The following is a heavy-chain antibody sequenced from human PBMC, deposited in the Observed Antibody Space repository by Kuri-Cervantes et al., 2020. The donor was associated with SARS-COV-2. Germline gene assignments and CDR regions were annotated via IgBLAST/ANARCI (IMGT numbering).Heavy chain of an antibody. J-gene: IGHJ4*02. D-gene: IGHD2-21*01. CDR1: GFNFSTTD. V-gene: IGHV3-30*18. CDR3: AKDRAGVHDF. CDR2: ISYDGKNK. Sequence: GGSLRLSCVASGFNFSTTDMNWVRQAPGKGLEWVTFISYDGKNKKCMASGKGRFTISRDNSQNTLHLQMKSLRDEDTAIYYCAKDRAGVHDFWGQGTLVTVSS.